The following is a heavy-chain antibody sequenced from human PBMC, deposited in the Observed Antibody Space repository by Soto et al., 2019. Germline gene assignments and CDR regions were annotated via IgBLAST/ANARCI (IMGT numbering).Heavy chain of an antibody. CDR2: IIPIFGTA. Sequence: SVKVSCKASGGTFSSYAISWVRQAPGQGLEWMGGIIPIFGTANYAQKFQGRVTITADKSTSTAYMELSSLRSEDTAVYYCASTAARGRLYYYYGMDVWGQGTTVTVYS. D-gene: IGHD2-2*01. CDR3: ASTAARGRLYYYYGMDV. V-gene: IGHV1-69*06. J-gene: IGHJ6*02. CDR1: GGTFSSYA.